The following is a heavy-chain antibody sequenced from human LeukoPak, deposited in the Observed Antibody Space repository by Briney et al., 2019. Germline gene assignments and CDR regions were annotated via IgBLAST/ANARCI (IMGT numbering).Heavy chain of an antibody. J-gene: IGHJ6*02. CDR1: GYTLTELS. D-gene: IGHD3-22*01. CDR3: ARPLAYDSSGYHYYYYYGMDV. CDR2: FDPEDGET. Sequence: ASVKVSCKVSGYTLTELSMHWVRQAPGKGLEWMGGFDPEDGETIYAQKFLGRVTMTEDTSTDTAYMELSSLRSEDTAVYYCARPLAYDSSGYHYYYYYGMDVWGQGTTVTVSS. V-gene: IGHV1-24*01.